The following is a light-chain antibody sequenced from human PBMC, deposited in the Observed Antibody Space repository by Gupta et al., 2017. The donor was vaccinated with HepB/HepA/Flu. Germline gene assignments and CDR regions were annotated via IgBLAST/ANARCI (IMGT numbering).Light chain of an antibody. CDR2: DVT. CDR1: SSYVATYNF. V-gene: IGLV2-11*01. J-gene: IGLJ3*02. Sequence: SALTQPRSVSGSPGQSVTISCTTTSSYVATYNFVSWYQQHPDNVHKLMIYDVTKRPSGVPGRFSGSKSGNTASLTISGLQEEEEAEYYCCADAADNTWVFGGGTKVTVL. CDR3: CADAADNTWV.